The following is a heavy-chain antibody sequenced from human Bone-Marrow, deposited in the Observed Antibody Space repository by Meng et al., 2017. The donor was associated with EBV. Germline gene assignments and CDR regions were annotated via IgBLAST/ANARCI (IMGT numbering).Heavy chain of an antibody. CDR1: GDAISRRSYY. CDR3: AKVVAASDY. V-gene: IGHV4-39*07. D-gene: IGHD2-15*01. J-gene: IGHJ4*02. Sequence: SGLVLVKPSNALYHTFTVFGDAISRRSYYWGWIRQPPWKVLEWNGSIYYSENTYYNPSLKSRVSISVDTSKNQFSLKLSSLTAADTAVYYCAKVVAASDYWGQGTLVTVSS. CDR2: IYYSENT.